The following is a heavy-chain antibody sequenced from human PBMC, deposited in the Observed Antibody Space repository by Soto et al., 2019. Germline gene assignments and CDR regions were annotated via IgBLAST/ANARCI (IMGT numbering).Heavy chain of an antibody. Sequence: EVQLVETGGGLIQPGGSLRLSCAASGFTVSSNYMSWVRQAPGKGLEWVSVIYSGGSTYYADSVKGRFTISRDNSKNTPYLQMNSLRAEDTAVYYCAREIAVAGTWWFDPWGQGTLVTVSS. CDR3: AREIAVAGTWWFDP. J-gene: IGHJ5*02. D-gene: IGHD6-19*01. CDR2: IYSGGST. V-gene: IGHV3-53*02. CDR1: GFTVSSNY.